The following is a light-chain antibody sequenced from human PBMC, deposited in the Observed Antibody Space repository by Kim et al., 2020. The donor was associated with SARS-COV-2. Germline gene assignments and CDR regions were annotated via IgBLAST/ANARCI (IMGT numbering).Light chain of an antibody. CDR1: NFGSKS. CDR3: QVWDSSSDHPV. Sequence: APGKTARITGGGNNFGSKSWHGYQQQPGQAPGLVIYYDSDRPSGIPERFSGSNSGNTATLTISRVEAGDEADYYCQVWDSSSDHPVFGGGTQLTVL. J-gene: IGLJ2*01. V-gene: IGLV3-21*04. CDR2: YDS.